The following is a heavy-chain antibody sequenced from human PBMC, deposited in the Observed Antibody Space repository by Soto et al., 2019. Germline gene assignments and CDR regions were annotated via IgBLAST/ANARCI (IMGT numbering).Heavy chain of an antibody. J-gene: IGHJ4*02. CDR2: IYYSGST. V-gene: IGHV4-30-4*01. Sequence: ASETLSLTCTVSGGSISSGDYYWSWIRQPPGKGLEWIGYIYYSGSTYYNPSLKSRVTISVDTSKNQFSLKLSSVTAADTAVYYCARGFGFLEWSGYDYWGQGTLVTVSS. CDR1: GGSISSGDYY. CDR3: ARGFGFLEWSGYDY. D-gene: IGHD3-3*01.